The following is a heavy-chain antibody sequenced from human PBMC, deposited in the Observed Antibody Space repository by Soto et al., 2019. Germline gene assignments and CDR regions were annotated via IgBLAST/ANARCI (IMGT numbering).Heavy chain of an antibody. CDR3: ARDVDTAMVTSWFDP. D-gene: IGHD5-18*01. Sequence: GESLKISCKGSGYSFTSYWIGWVRQMPGKGLEWMGIIYPGDSDTRYSPSFQGQVTISADKSISTAYLQWSSLKASDPAMYYCARDVDTAMVTSWFDPWGKGTLVTVSS. CDR1: GYSFTSYW. V-gene: IGHV5-51*01. J-gene: IGHJ5*02. CDR2: IYPGDSDT.